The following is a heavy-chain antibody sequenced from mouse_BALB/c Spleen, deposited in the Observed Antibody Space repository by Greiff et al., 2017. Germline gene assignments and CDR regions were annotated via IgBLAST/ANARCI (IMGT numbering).Heavy chain of an antibody. CDR1: GYTFSSYW. J-gene: IGHJ4*01. Sequence: QVQLQQSGAELMKPGASVKISCKATGYTFSSYWIEWVKQRPGHGLEWIGEILPGSGSTNYNEKFKGKATFTADTSSNTAYMQLSSLTSEDSAVYYCARGGLRRRETPFYYAMDYWGQGTSVTVSS. D-gene: IGHD2-4*01. CDR2: ILPGSGST. V-gene: IGHV1-9*01. CDR3: ARGGLRRRETPFYYAMDY.